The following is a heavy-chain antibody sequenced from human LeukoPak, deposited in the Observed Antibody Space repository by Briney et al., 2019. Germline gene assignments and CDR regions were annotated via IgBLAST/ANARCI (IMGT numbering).Heavy chain of an antibody. J-gene: IGHJ4*02. CDR1: GGSFSDYY. V-gene: IGHV4-34*01. CDR2: INHSGTT. CDR3: ASHYSSGSYRYTGSFDS. D-gene: IGHD3-16*02. Sequence: PSETLSLTCAVYGGSFSDYYWSWIRQTPGKGLEWIGEINHSGTTNYSPSLKSRVSISVDTSKNQFSLKLNSVTAADAAMYYCASHYSSGSYRYTGSFDSWGQGMLVNVSS.